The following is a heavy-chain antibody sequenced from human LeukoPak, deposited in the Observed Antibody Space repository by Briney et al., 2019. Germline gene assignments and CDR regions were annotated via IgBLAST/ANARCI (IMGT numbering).Heavy chain of an antibody. CDR2: IYYSGST. V-gene: IGHV4-59*01. CDR1: GGSISSYY. Sequence: SETLSLTCTVSGGSISSYYWSWIRQPPGKGLEWIGYIYYSGSTNYNPSLKSRVTISVDTPKNQFSLKLSSVTAADTAVYYCARAGWLINRDQYYYYYYYMDVWGKGTTVTVSS. CDR3: ARAGWLINRDQYYYYYYYMDV. D-gene: IGHD3-22*01. J-gene: IGHJ6*03.